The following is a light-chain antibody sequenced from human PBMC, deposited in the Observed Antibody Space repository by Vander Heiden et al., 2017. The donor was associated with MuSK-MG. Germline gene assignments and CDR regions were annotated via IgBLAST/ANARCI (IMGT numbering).Light chain of an antibody. V-gene: IGKV3-15*01. J-gene: IGKJ4*02. CDR1: QSVSIN. Sequence: EVVMTQSPATLSVSPGARATLSCRASQSVSINLAWYQQKPGQAPRLLMYGASTRATGIPARFSGRGSGTEFTLTISSLQSEDFALYYCQQYNTWPLTFGGGTKVENK. CDR3: QQYNTWPLT. CDR2: GAS.